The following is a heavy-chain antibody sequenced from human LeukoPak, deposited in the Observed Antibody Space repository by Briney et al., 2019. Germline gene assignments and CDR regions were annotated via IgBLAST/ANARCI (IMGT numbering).Heavy chain of an antibody. J-gene: IGHJ4*02. CDR2: IYYSGST. CDR1: GGSISSYY. CDR3: AREVGQIDY. Sequence: SETLTLTCTVSGGSISSYYWSWIRQPPGKGLEWIGYIYYSGSTNYNPSLKSRVTISVDTSKNQFSLKLSSVTAADTAVYYCAREVGQIDYWGQGTLVTVSS. V-gene: IGHV4-59*01.